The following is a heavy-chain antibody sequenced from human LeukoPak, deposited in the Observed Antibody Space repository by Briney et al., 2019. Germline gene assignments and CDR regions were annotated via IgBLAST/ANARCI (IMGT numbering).Heavy chain of an antibody. J-gene: IGHJ4*02. Sequence: PGGSLRLSCAGSGFTFSNFWVHWVRQAPGKGLVWVSRVNDDGSRTDYADSVQGRFSISRDNAKNRLYLQMNSLTVEDTAVYYCARSMSGRYDFWGQGTLVTVSS. CDR3: ARSMSGRYDF. CDR1: GFTFSNFW. V-gene: IGHV3-74*01. CDR2: VNDDGSRT. D-gene: IGHD1-26*01.